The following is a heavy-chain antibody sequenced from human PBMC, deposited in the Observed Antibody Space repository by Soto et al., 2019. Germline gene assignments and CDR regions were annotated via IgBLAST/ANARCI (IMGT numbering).Heavy chain of an antibody. Sequence: PSETLSLTCTVSGGSISSDYYYWSWIRQPPGKGLEWIGYIYYSGSTFYNPSLQSRLTISVDTSKNQFSLKLSSVTAADTAVYYCARDGAGFYFDYWGQGTLVTVSS. CDR3: ARDGAGFYFDY. J-gene: IGHJ4*02. CDR2: IYYSGST. V-gene: IGHV4-30-4*01. D-gene: IGHD3-10*01. CDR1: GGSISSDYYY.